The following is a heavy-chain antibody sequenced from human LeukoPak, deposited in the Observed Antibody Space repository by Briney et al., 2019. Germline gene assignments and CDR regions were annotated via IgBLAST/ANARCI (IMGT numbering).Heavy chain of an antibody. Sequence: ASVKVSCKASGYTFTSYAMHWVRQAPGQRLEWMGWINAGNGNTKYSQKFQGRVTITRDTSASTAYMELSSLRSDDTAVYYCARVVGITMIVVAYDAFDIWGQGTMVTVSS. J-gene: IGHJ3*02. CDR3: ARVVGITMIVVAYDAFDI. D-gene: IGHD3-22*01. V-gene: IGHV1-3*01. CDR2: INAGNGNT. CDR1: GYTFTSYA.